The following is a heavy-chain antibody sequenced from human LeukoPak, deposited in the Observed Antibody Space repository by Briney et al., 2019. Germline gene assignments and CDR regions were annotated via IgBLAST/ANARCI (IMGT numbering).Heavy chain of an antibody. J-gene: IGHJ1*01. V-gene: IGHV3-7*01. CDR1: GFTFSSYW. Sequence: GVSLRLSCAASGFTFSSYWMNWARQAPGKGLEWVASINHNGNVNYYVDSVKGRFTISRDNAQNSMYLQMNSLRVEDTAVYYCTSWGDTTAEYFQRWGQGTLVTVSS. CDR2: INHNGNVN. D-gene: IGHD2-21*02. CDR3: TSWGDTTAEYFQR.